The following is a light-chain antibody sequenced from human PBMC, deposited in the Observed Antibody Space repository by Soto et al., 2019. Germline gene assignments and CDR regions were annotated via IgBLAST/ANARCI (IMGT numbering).Light chain of an antibody. Sequence: EIMMTQSPGTLSVSPGERATLSCRASQSVSSNVAWYQQKPGQAPRLLIYAASTSATGIPARFSGSGSGTDFTLTISSLLSEDFAVCYCQQYNNWLTFGQGTKLEIK. CDR3: QQYNNWLT. CDR1: QSVSSN. CDR2: AAS. V-gene: IGKV3-15*01. J-gene: IGKJ2*01.